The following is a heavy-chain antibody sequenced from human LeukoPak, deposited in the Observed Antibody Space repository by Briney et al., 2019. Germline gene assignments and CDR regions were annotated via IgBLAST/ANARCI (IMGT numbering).Heavy chain of an antibody. CDR3: ARMTTVTAPYYYYYIDV. V-gene: IGHV4-39*01. J-gene: IGHJ6*03. Sequence: SETLSLTCNVSGGSISSSSYYWGWIRQPPGKGREWIVSMCYRGSTYYNPSLTSRFTTSVDTSKNQFSLKLSSVTAADTAVYYCARMTTVTAPYYYYYIDVWGKGTTVTISS. CDR2: MCYRGST. CDR1: GGSISSSSYY. D-gene: IGHD4-17*01.